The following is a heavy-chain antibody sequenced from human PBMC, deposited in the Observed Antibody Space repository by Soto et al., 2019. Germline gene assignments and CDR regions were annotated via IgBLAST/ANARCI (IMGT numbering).Heavy chain of an antibody. V-gene: IGHV4-39*01. J-gene: IGHJ4*02. D-gene: IGHD3-10*01. Sequence: SETLSLTCTVSGVSISSTIYYWGWIRQPPGKGLEWIGNIYYSGTTYYNPSLKSRVTISVDTSENEFSLRLSSVTAADTAVSYCARRDIHASGGFDYWGQGTLVTVSS. CDR1: GVSISSTIYY. CDR3: ARRDIHASGGFDY. CDR2: IYYSGTT.